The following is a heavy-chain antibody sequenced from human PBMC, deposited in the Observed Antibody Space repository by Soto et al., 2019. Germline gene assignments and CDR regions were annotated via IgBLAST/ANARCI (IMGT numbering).Heavy chain of an antibody. CDR3: EKDPSIVFFFIFGDITPGVFDI. V-gene: IGHV3-23*01. CDR2: ISGSGGST. Sequence: GGSLRLSCAASGFTFSSYAMSWVRQAPGKGLEWVSAISGSGGSTYYADSVKGRFTISRDNSKNTLYLQMNSLRAEDTAVYYWEKDPSIVFFFIFGDITPGVFDIGGQ. J-gene: IGHJ3*02. D-gene: IGHD2-15*01. CDR1: GFTFSSYA.